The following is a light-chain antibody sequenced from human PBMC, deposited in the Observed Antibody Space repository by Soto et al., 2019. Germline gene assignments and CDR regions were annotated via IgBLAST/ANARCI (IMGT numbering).Light chain of an antibody. CDR1: HSISNY. J-gene: IGKJ5*01. Sequence: EIVLTQSPATLSLSPGERATLSCRASHSISNYLAWYQQKPGQAPRLLIYDASTRATGIPARFSGSGSGTDFTLTISSLEPEDFAVYYCQQRSDWVTVVQGTRLEIK. V-gene: IGKV3-11*01. CDR2: DAS. CDR3: QQRSDWVT.